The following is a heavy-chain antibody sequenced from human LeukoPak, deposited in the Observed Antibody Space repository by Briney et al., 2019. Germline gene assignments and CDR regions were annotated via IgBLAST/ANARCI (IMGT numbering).Heavy chain of an antibody. CDR1: GFTFSSYA. D-gene: IGHD3-3*01. V-gene: IGHV3-23*01. J-gene: IGHJ4*02. CDR2: ISGSGGST. Sequence: GGSLRLSCAASGFTFSSYAMSWVRQAPGKGLEWVSAISGSGGSTYYADSVKGRFTIPRDNSKNTLYLQMNSLRAEDTAVYYCTTGSHYDFWSGYYPNFDYWGQGTLVTVSS. CDR3: TTGSHYDFWSGYYPNFDY.